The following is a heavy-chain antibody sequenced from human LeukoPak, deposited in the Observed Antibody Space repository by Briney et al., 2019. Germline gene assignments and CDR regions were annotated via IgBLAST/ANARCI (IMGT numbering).Heavy chain of an antibody. CDR1: GFTFSNYS. V-gene: IGHV3-21*01. D-gene: IGHD2-15*01. CDR3: ARIRLGYCSGGSCYSKYYYYGMDV. CDR2: ISSSSSYI. Sequence: PGGSLRLSCAASGFTFSNYSMNWVRQAPGKGLEWVSSISSSSSYIYYADSVKGRFTISRDNAKNSLYLQMNSLRAEDTAVYYCARIRLGYCSGGSCYSKYYYYGMDVWGKGTTVTVSS. J-gene: IGHJ6*04.